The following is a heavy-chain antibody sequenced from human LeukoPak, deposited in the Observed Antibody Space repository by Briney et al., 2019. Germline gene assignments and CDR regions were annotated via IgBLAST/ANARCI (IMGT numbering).Heavy chain of an antibody. J-gene: IGHJ4*02. D-gene: IGHD2-21*02. CDR1: GGSISSSGYY. V-gene: IGHV4-39*01. CDR2: IYYSGST. CDR3: ARRGVTQYYFDY. Sequence: SETLSLTCTVSGGSISSSGYYWGWIRQSPGKGLEWIGSIYYSGSTYYSPSLKSRVTISVDTSKNQFSLKLSSVTAADTAVYYCARRGVTQYYFDYWGQGTLVTVSS.